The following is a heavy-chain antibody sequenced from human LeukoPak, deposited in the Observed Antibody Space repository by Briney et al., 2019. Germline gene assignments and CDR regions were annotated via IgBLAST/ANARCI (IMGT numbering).Heavy chain of an antibody. D-gene: IGHD3-9*01. Sequence: PSETLSLTCTVSGASISSGDYYWSWIRQPPGKGLEYLGYIHYSGSTYYNPSLKSRVTISVDTSKNQFSLKLSSVTAADTAVYYCARHGTVLRYFDWLPPPAGFDYWGQGTLVTVSS. V-gene: IGHV4-30-4*01. CDR3: ARHGTVLRYFDWLPPPAGFDY. CDR2: IHYSGST. J-gene: IGHJ4*02. CDR1: GASISSGDYY.